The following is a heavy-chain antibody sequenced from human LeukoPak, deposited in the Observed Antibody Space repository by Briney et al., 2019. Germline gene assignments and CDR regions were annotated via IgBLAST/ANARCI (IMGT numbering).Heavy chain of an antibody. CDR2: ISSSGSYI. Sequence: GGSLRLSCAASGFTFSSYSMNWVRQAPGKGLEWVSSISSSGSYIYYADSVKGRFTISRDNAKNSLYLQMNSLRAEDTAVYYCARVLGPYCSGGSCPRGMDVWGQGTTVTVSS. D-gene: IGHD2-15*01. CDR3: ARVLGPYCSGGSCPRGMDV. V-gene: IGHV3-21*01. J-gene: IGHJ6*02. CDR1: GFTFSSYS.